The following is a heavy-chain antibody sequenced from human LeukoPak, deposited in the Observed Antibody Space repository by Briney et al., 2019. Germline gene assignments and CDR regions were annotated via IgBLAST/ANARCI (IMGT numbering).Heavy chain of an antibody. J-gene: IGHJ4*02. D-gene: IGHD2-8*02. V-gene: IGHV1-18*01. CDR3: ARDRPSCTGGVCYTMAFDYFDY. Sequence: RASVKVSCKASGYTFTSYGIIWVRQAPGQGLEWMGWISAYNGNTNYAQKLQGRVTMTTDTSTSTAYMELRSLRSDDTAVYYCARDRPSCTGGVCYTMAFDYFDYWGQGTMVTVSS. CDR2: ISAYNGNT. CDR1: GYTFTSYG.